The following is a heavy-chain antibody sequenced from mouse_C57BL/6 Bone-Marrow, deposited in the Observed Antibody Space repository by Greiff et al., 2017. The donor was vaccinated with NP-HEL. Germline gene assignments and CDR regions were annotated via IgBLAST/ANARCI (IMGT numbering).Heavy chain of an antibody. Sequence: EVQLQQSGPELVKPGASVKISCKASGYTFTDYYMNWVKQSHGKSLEWIGDINPNNGGTSYNQKFKGKATLTVDKSSSTAYMELRSLTSEDSAVYYCARAITTGYWGQGTLVTVSA. V-gene: IGHV1-26*01. D-gene: IGHD1-2*01. CDR2: INPNNGGT. J-gene: IGHJ3*01. CDR3: ARAITTGY. CDR1: GYTFTDYY.